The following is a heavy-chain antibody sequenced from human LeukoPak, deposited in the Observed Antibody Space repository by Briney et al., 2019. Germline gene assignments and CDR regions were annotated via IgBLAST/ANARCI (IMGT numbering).Heavy chain of an antibody. V-gene: IGHV3-9*01. D-gene: IGHD3-10*01. J-gene: IGHJ4*02. Sequence: PGGSLRLSCAASGFTFDDYAMHWVRQVPGKGLEWVSGISWNSGKKGYADSVKGRFTISRDNAKNSLFLQMSSLRAEDTAFYYCAKDARGYYDSGSYDYWGQGTLVTVSS. CDR3: AKDARGYYDSGSYDY. CDR2: ISWNSGKK. CDR1: GFTFDDYA.